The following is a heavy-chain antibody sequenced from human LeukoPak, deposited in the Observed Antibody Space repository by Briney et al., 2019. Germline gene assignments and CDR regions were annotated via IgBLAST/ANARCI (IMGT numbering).Heavy chain of an antibody. CDR3: ARAYPEGWFYP. V-gene: IGHV4-39*07. J-gene: IGHJ5*02. CDR2: IYYSGST. Sequence: SETLSLTCTVSGGSISSSSYYWGWIRQPPGKGLEWIGSIYYSGSTYYNPSLKSRVTISVDTSKNQFSLKLSSVTAADTAVYYCARAYPEGWFYPWGQGTLVTVSS. D-gene: IGHD1-14*01. CDR1: GGSISSSSYY.